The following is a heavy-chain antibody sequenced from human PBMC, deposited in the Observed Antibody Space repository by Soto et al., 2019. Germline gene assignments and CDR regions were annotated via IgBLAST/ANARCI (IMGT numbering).Heavy chain of an antibody. CDR3: ACTVSNYYYYGMDV. CDR1: GGTFCSYA. D-gene: IGHD2-8*01. Sequence: QVQLVQSGAEVKKPGSSVKVSCKASGGTFCSYAISWVRQAPGQGLEWMGGIIPIFGTADYAQKFQGRATITADESTSTAYMELSSLRSEDTAVYYCACTVSNYYYYGMDVWGQGTTVTVSS. CDR2: IIPIFGTA. V-gene: IGHV1-69*12. J-gene: IGHJ6*02.